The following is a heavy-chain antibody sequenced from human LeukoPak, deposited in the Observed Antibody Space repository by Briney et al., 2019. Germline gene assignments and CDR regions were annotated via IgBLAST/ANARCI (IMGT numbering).Heavy chain of an antibody. V-gene: IGHV4-34*01. CDR2: INHSGST. CDR1: GGSFSGYC. D-gene: IGHD2-2*02. CDR3: AREECSSTSCYMGNDAFDI. Sequence: SETLSLTCAVYGGSFSGYCWSWIRQPPGKGLEWIGEINHSGSTNYNPSLKSRVTISVDTSKNQFSLKLSSVTAADTAVYYCAREECSSTSCYMGNDAFDIWGQGTMVTVSS. J-gene: IGHJ3*02.